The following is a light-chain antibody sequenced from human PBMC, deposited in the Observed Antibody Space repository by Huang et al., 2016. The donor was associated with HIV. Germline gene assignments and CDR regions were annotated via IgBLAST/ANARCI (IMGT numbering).Light chain of an antibody. CDR1: QSVSSN. CDR2: AAS. J-gene: IGKJ1*01. Sequence: EIVMTQSPATLSVSPGERATLSCRASQSVSSNLAWYQQKPGQAPRLLIYAASTRATGIPASFSGSGSGTEFTLTISSLQSEDFAVYYCQQYNYWPRTFGQGTKVEIK. V-gene: IGKV3-15*01. CDR3: QQYNYWPRT.